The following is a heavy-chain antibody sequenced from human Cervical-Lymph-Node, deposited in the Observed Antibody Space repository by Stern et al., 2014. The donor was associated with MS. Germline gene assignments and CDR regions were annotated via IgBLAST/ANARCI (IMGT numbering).Heavy chain of an antibody. D-gene: IGHD2-21*02. J-gene: IGHJ2*01. CDR2: ISAPGTT. Sequence: VQLVESGPGLVKPSETLSLTCTVSGGAVSDYYWTWIRQRPGKGLEWIGYISAPGTTNYNPSLHSRVTITLDTSQNQVSLRLRSVTAADTAVYYCARDPSTTASDWFFDLWGRGSLVTVSS. CDR1: GGAVSDYY. CDR3: ARDPSTTASDWFFDL. V-gene: IGHV4-59*02.